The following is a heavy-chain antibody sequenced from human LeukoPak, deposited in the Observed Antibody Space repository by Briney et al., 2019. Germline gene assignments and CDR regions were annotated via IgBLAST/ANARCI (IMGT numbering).Heavy chain of an antibody. CDR2: INHSGST. V-gene: IGHV4-34*01. Sequence: PSETLSLTCAVYGGSFSGYYWSWIRQPPGKGLEWIGEINHSGSTNYNPSLKSRVTISVDTSKNQFSLKLSSVTAADTAVYYCARARKLGEVRTNNFIDYWGQGTLVTVSS. CDR1: GGSFSGYY. D-gene: IGHD7-27*01. CDR3: ARARKLGEVRTNNFIDY. J-gene: IGHJ4*02.